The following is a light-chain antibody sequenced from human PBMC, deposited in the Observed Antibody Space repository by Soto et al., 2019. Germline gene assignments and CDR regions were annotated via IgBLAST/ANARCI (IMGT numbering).Light chain of an antibody. Sequence: QSVLTQPPSASGTPGQRVTISCSGRSANIGNNYVCWYQQLPGTAPKLIIYSNNQRPSGVPDRFSGSKSGTSASLAISGLRSEDEADYYCVSWDDSLSGLVFGTGTKLTVL. J-gene: IGLJ1*01. CDR3: VSWDDSLSGLV. CDR1: SANIGNNY. CDR2: SNN. V-gene: IGLV1-47*02.